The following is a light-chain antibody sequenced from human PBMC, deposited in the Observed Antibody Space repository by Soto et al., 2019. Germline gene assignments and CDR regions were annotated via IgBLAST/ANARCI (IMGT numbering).Light chain of an antibody. CDR1: SSDVGTYNS. Sequence: QSALTQPASVSGSPGQSITISCTGTSSDVGTYNSVSWYQQYPGKAPKLMIHDVSNRPSGVSNRFSGSKSGNTASLTISGLQAEDEADYYSSSYTSSSSYGFGSGNKVTVL. CDR3: SSYTSSSSYG. V-gene: IGLV2-14*01. J-gene: IGLJ1*01. CDR2: DVS.